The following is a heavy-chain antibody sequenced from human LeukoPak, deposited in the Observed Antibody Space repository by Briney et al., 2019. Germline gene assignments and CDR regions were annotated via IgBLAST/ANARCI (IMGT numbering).Heavy chain of an antibody. Sequence: GGSLRLSCAASGFTFSSYEMNWVRQAPGKGLEWVSYISSSGSTIYYADSVKGRLTISRDNAKNSLYLQMNSLRAEDTAVYYCARDSTSPFDYWGQGTLVTVSS. J-gene: IGHJ4*02. CDR2: ISSSGSTI. CDR1: GFTFSSYE. D-gene: IGHD6-6*01. CDR3: ARDSTSPFDY. V-gene: IGHV3-48*03.